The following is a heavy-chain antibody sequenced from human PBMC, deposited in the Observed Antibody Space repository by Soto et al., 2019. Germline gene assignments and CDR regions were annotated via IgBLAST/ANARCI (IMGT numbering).Heavy chain of an antibody. CDR2: IWYDGSNK. J-gene: IGHJ4*02. D-gene: IGHD5-12*01. Sequence: GGSLRLSCAASGFTFSSYGMHWVRQAPGKGLEWVAVIWYDGSNKYYADSVKGRFTISRDNSKNTLYLQMNSLRAEDTAVYYCAREPTGPSGYDFVDYWGQGTLVTVS. CDR3: AREPTGPSGYDFVDY. V-gene: IGHV3-33*01. CDR1: GFTFSSYG.